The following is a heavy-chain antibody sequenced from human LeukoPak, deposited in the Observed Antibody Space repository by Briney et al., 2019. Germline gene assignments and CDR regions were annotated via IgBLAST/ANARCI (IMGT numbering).Heavy chain of an antibody. J-gene: IGHJ6*03. CDR2: VDHTGST. CDR1: DDSITMYY. Sequence: SETLSLTCTVSDDSITMYYWTWIRQPPGKGLEWIGYVDHTGSTKFNPSLNGRVSISRDTSNNFFSLRLRSVTAADTAVYFCARRRVSSSTWYSTYYYFFYMDFWGKGTTVTVSS. CDR3: ARRRVSSSTWYSTYYYFFYMDF. V-gene: IGHV4-59*01. D-gene: IGHD4-11*01.